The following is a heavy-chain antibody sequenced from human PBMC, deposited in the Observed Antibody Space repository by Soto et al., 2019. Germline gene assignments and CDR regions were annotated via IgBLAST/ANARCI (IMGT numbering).Heavy chain of an antibody. CDR1: GGSISRTNW. J-gene: IGHJ4*02. CDR2: IYHSGTT. D-gene: IGHD4-4*01. V-gene: IGHV4-4*02. Sequence: QVQLQESGPGLVKPSGTLSLTCAVSGGSISRTNWWTWVRQSPGRGLEWIGEIYHSGTTNYSPSLKSRVNIAVDMSKNHLSLTLISVTAADTGGYYCAFTATADFDYWGKGILVTVSS. CDR3: AFTATADFDY.